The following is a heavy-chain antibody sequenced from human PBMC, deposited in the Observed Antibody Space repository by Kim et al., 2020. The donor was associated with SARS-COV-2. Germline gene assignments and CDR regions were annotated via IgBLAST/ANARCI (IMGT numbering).Heavy chain of an antibody. CDR3: ARRVVGSSWYDYFDY. Sequence: PALKSRVTISVDTSKNQFSLKLSSVTAADTAVYYCARRVVGSSWYDYFDYWGQGTLVTVSS. J-gene: IGHJ4*02. V-gene: IGHV4-59*08. D-gene: IGHD6-13*01.